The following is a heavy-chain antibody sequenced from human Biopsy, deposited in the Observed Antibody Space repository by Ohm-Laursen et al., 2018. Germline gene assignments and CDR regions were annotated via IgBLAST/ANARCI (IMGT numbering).Heavy chain of an antibody. Sequence: SLRLSCAASGFAFSYYGLHWVRQAPGKGLQWVAVMWSDGINKNYADSVKGRFTVSRDNSNNVLYLQMSSLRDEDSAAYYCARDDDTTGHYMILNHWGQGALVTVSS. D-gene: IGHD3-9*01. CDR3: ARDDDTTGHYMILNH. V-gene: IGHV3-33*01. J-gene: IGHJ5*02. CDR2: MWSDGINK. CDR1: GFAFSYYG.